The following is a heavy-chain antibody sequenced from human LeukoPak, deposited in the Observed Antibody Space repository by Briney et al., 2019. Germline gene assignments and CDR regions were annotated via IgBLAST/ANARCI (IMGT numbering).Heavy chain of an antibody. D-gene: IGHD2-2*01. V-gene: IGHV3-74*01. CDR1: GFTFSSYW. CDR3: ARSVPGNAFDI. CDR2: MNDDGTIT. Sequence: PGGSLRLSCAASGFTFSSYWMHWFCQAPGKGLVWVSRMNDDGTITTYAVSVKGGFTISRDNAKNRLYLQMNRLRVEDTAVYYCARSVPGNAFDIWGQGTMVTVSS. J-gene: IGHJ3*02.